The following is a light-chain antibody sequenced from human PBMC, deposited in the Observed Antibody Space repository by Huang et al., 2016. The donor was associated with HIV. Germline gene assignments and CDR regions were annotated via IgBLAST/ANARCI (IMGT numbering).Light chain of an antibody. CDR2: GSS. CDR3: HQYNNWLLS. V-gene: IGKV3-15*01. CDR1: RSVSTN. J-gene: IGKJ4*01. Sequence: EIVLTQSPATLSVSPGQRVTLSCRANRSVSTNLAWYQQRHGQAPRLRIYGSSTRAPGIPARVSGNESGTDFSLTSSSLQSEDFALYYCHQYNNWLLSFGGGTRV.